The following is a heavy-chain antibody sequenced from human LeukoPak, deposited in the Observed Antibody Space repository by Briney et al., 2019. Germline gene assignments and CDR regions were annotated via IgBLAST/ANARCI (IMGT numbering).Heavy chain of an antibody. CDR1: GYNLTELS. CDR3: ATDYGGNFALDY. D-gene: IGHD4-23*01. Sequence: ASVKVSCKVAGYNLTELSMHWVRQAPGKGLEWMGGFDPEDGETIYAQKFQGRVTMTEDTSTGTAYMELSSLRSEDTAVYYCATDYGGNFALDYWGQGTLVTVSS. CDR2: FDPEDGET. J-gene: IGHJ4*02. V-gene: IGHV1-24*01.